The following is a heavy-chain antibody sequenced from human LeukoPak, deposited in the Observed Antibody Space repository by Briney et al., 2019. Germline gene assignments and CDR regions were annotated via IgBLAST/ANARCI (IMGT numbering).Heavy chain of an antibody. CDR1: GFTFSSYA. Sequence: GGSLRPSCAASGFTFSSYAMHWVRQAPGKGLEWVSAISGSGGSTYYADSVKGRFTISRDNAKNSLYLQMNSLRAEDTAVYYCARDLIREATYYYYGMDVWGQGTTVTVSS. CDR3: ARDLIREATYYYYGMDV. V-gene: IGHV3-21*01. CDR2: ISGSGGST. J-gene: IGHJ6*02. D-gene: IGHD3-10*01.